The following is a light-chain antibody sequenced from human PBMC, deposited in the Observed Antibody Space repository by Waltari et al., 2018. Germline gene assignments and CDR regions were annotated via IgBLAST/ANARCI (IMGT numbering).Light chain of an antibody. J-gene: IGLJ1*01. CDR2: DVT. V-gene: IGLV2-14*03. Sequence: QSALTQPASVSGSPGQSIAISCTGGSSDVADYNYVSWYQQHPGRVPKLIIYDVTSRPSVVSDRVSGSKSGTTASLTISGLHSEDEADYYCSSSTSNNTPVFGTGTNVIVL. CDR3: SSSTSNNTPV. CDR1: SSDVADYNY.